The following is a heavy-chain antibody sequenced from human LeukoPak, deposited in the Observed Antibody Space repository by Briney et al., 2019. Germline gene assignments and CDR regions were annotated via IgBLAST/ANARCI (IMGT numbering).Heavy chain of an antibody. J-gene: IGHJ4*02. Sequence: GGSLRLSCAASGFAFNTYWMHWVRQAPGKGLVWASRINGDGSSTSYADSVRGRFTISRDNAKNTLYLQMNSLRAEDTAVYYCARDIQYTVTPDSWGQGTLVTVSS. V-gene: IGHV3-74*01. D-gene: IGHD4-17*01. CDR3: ARDIQYTVTPDS. CDR2: INGDGSST. CDR1: GFAFNTYW.